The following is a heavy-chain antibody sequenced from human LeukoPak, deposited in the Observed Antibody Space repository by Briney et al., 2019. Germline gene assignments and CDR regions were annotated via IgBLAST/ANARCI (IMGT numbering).Heavy chain of an antibody. CDR1: GGSISGSSYY. V-gene: IGHV4-39*01. CDR2: IYYSGST. D-gene: IGHD6-19*01. CDR3: ARQGYSSGWFRYYFDY. J-gene: IGHJ4*02. Sequence: KPSETLSLTCTVSGGSISGSSYYWGWIRQPPGKGLEWIGSIYYSGSTYYNPSLKSRVTISVDTSKNQFSLKLSSVTAADTAVYYCARQGYSSGWFRYYFDYWGQGTLVTVSS.